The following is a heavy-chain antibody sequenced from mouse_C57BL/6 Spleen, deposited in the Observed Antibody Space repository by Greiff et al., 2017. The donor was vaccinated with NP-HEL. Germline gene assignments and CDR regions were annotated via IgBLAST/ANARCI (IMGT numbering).Heavy chain of an antibody. CDR1: GYTFTSYW. D-gene: IGHD1-1*01. CDR2: IYPGSGST. J-gene: IGHJ4*01. Sequence: QVQLQQPGAELVKPGASVKMSCKASGYTFTSYWITWVKQRPGQGLEWIGDIYPGSGSTNYNEKFKSKATLTVDTSSSTAYMQLSSLTSEDSAVYYCARWDYGSSYVDYDAMDYWGQGTSVTVSS. CDR3: ARWDYGSSYVDYDAMDY. V-gene: IGHV1-55*01.